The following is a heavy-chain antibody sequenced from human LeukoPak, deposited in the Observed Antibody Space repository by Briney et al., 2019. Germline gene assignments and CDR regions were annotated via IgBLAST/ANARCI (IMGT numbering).Heavy chain of an antibody. Sequence: GGSLRLSCAASGFTFSSYSMNWVRQAPGKGLEWVSYISSSGSTIYYADSVKGRFTISRDNAKNSLYLQMNSLRAEDTAVYYCAGLGITMIGGVWGKGTTVTVSS. CDR1: GFTFSSYS. J-gene: IGHJ6*04. CDR2: ISSSGSTI. CDR3: AGLGITMIGGV. V-gene: IGHV3-48*04. D-gene: IGHD3-10*02.